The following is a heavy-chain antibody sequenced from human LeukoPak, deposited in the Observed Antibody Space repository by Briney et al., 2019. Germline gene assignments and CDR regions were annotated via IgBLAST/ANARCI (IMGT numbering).Heavy chain of an antibody. CDR3: ATRNYDSSGYYRSFDY. V-gene: IGHV1-8*01. CDR2: MNPNSGNT. CDR1: GYTFTSYD. D-gene: IGHD3-22*01. J-gene: IGHJ4*02. Sequence: ASVKVSCKASGYTFTSYDINWVRQATGQGLEWMGWMNPNSGNTGYAQKFQGRVTMTRNTSISTVYMELSSLRSEDTAVYYCATRNYDSSGYYRSFDYWGQGTLVTVSS.